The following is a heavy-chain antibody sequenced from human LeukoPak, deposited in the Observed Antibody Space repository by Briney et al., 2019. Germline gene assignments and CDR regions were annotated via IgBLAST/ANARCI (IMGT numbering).Heavy chain of an antibody. D-gene: IGHD5-12*01. CDR3: AKEKWLRFDS. V-gene: IGHV3-23*01. CDR1: GFTFSTYD. CDR2: ISGSDATT. Sequence: GGSLRLSCATSGFTFSTYDINWVRQAPGKGLEWVSAISGSDATTYYADSVKGRFTISRDSSKNTVFLQMNNLRADDTAVYFCAKEKWLRFDSWGQGTLATVSS. J-gene: IGHJ4*02.